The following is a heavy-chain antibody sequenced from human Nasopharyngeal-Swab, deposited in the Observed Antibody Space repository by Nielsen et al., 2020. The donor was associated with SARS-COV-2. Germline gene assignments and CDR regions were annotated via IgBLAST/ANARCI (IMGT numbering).Heavy chain of an antibody. D-gene: IGHD3-16*02. CDR2: IYYSGST. CDR1: GGSISSYY. CDR3: ARAYDYVWGSYRYKLDAFDI. V-gene: IGHV4-59*13. Sequence: SETLSPTCPVSGGSISSYYWSWIRQLPGKGLEWIGYIYYSGSTNYNPSLKSRVTISVDTSKNQFSLKLSSVTAADTAVYYCARAYDYVWGSYRYKLDAFDIWGQGTMVTVSS. J-gene: IGHJ3*02.